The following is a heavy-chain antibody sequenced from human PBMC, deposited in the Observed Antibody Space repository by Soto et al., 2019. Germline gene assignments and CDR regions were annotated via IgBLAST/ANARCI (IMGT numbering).Heavy chain of an antibody. D-gene: IGHD2-2*01. J-gene: IGHJ6*03. CDR2: IYSRGNT. CDR3: ARSTYYFYMDV. CDR1: AGSIGSGFYY. Sequence: QVQLQESGPGLVKPSQTLSLTCTVSAGSIGSGFYYWSWIRQHPGKGLEWIGYIYSRGNTYYTPSLKRRFIISLDTSDNQCSLTLSSVTAADTAVYYCARSTYYFYMDVWGKGTTVTVAS. V-gene: IGHV4-31*03.